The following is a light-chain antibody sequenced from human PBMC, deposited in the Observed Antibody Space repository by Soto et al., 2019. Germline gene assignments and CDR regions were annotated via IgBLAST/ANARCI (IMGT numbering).Light chain of an antibody. J-gene: IGKJ1*01. Sequence: DVEMTQSPLSLPVSLGQPASISCGSSQSLVHSDGNTYLNWFQQRPGQSPRRLISKASTRDSGVPDRFGGSGSGTDFTLKISRVEAEDVAVYYCMQGTHWPWTLGQGTKVEIK. CDR1: QSLVHSDGNTY. CDR3: MQGTHWPWT. CDR2: KAS. V-gene: IGKV2-30*02.